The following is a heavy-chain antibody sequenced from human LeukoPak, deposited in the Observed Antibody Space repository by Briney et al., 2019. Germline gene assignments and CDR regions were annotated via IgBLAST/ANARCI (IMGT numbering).Heavy chain of an antibody. CDR3: ARSRFLEWLLSDGMDV. CDR1: GFTFSSYS. D-gene: IGHD3-3*01. CDR2: ISSSSSYI. V-gene: IGHV3-21*01. J-gene: IGHJ6*02. Sequence: GGSLRLSCAASGFTFSSYSMNWVRQAPGKGLEWVSSISSSSSYICYADSVKGRFTISRDNAKNSLYLQMNSLRAEDTAVYYCARSRFLEWLLSDGMDVWGQGTTVTVSS.